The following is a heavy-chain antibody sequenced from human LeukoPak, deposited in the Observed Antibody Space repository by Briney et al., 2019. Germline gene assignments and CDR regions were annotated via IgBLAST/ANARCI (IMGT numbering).Heavy chain of an antibody. Sequence: PGGSLRLSCAASGFTFSSYAMSWVRQAPGKGLEWVSAISSSSSYIYYADSVKGRFTISRDNAKNSLYLQMNSLRAEDTAVYYCAKLLPGIVGASRAEDYWGQGTLVTVSS. CDR2: ISSSSSYI. J-gene: IGHJ4*02. CDR1: GFTFSSYA. D-gene: IGHD1-26*01. V-gene: IGHV3-21*01. CDR3: AKLLPGIVGASRAEDY.